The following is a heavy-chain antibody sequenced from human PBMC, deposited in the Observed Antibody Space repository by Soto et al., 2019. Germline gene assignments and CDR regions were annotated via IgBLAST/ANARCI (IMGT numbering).Heavy chain of an antibody. D-gene: IGHD2-15*01. J-gene: IGHJ4*02. Sequence: APGQGLEWMGWINPNSGGTNYAQKFQGWVTLTTDTSTSTAYMELRSLRSDDTAVYYCIKDDCSGDTCYLGHWGQGTLVTVSS. CDR3: IKDDCSGDTCYLGH. CDR2: INPNSGGT. V-gene: IGHV1-2*04.